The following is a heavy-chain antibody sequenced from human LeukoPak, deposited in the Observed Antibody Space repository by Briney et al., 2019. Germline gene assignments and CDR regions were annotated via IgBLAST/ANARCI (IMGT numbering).Heavy chain of an antibody. CDR1: GYTFIIYY. D-gene: IGHD4/OR15-4a*01. CDR2: VNPSGGST. J-gene: IGHJ4*02. V-gene: IGHV1-46*01. Sequence: ASVKVSCKASGYTFIIYYIHWVRQAPGQGLEWMGTVNPSGGSTNYAQKFQGRITMTRDTSTSTVYMKLSSLRSEDTAVYYCARGKTMGDYWGQGTLVTVSS. CDR3: ARGKTMGDY.